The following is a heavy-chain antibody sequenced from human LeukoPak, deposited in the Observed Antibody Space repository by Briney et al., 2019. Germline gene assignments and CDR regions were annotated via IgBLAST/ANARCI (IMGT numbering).Heavy chain of an antibody. J-gene: IGHJ6*03. Sequence: ASETLSLTCTVSGGSISSYYWSWIRQPAGKGLEWIGRIYTSGSTNYNPSLKSRVTISVDKSKNQFSLKLSSVTAADTAVYYCARDEGYSYGPYYMDVWGKGTTVTVSS. CDR3: ARDEGYSYGPYYMDV. V-gene: IGHV4-4*07. CDR1: GGSISSYY. CDR2: IYTSGST. D-gene: IGHD5-18*01.